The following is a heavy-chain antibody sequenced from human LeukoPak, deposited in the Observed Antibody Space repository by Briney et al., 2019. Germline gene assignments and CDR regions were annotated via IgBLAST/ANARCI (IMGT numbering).Heavy chain of an antibody. CDR2: IKSKTDGGTT. Sequence: GGSLRLSCAASGFTFSNAWMSWVRQAPGKGLEWVGRIKSKTDGGTTDYAAPVKGRFTISRDDSKNTLYLQMNSLKTEDTAVYYCTTDPDIYGSGSNWGQGTLVTVSS. CDR1: GFTFSNAW. V-gene: IGHV3-15*01. CDR3: TTDPDIYGSGSN. D-gene: IGHD3-10*01. J-gene: IGHJ4*02.